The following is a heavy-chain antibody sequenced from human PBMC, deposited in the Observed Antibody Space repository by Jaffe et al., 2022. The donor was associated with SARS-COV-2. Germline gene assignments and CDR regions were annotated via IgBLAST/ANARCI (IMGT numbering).Heavy chain of an antibody. CDR3: ARTTSHLAFDY. V-gene: IGHV4-34*01. D-gene: IGHD1-1*01. CDR2: INHSGST. Sequence: QVQLQQWGAGLLKPSETLSLTCAVYGGSFSGYYWSWIRQPPGKGLEWIGEINHSGSTNYNPSLKSRVTISVDTSKNQFSLKLSSVTAADTAVYYCARTTSHLAFDYWGQGTLVTVSS. CDR1: GGSFSGYY. J-gene: IGHJ4*02.